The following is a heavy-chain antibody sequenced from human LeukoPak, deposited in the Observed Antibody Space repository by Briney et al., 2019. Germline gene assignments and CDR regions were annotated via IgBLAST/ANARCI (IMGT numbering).Heavy chain of an antibody. V-gene: IGHV1-18*01. CDR3: ARDYIEQWLVPRYFDY. D-gene: IGHD6-19*01. CDR2: NSAYNGNT. Sequence: ASVKVSCKASGYTFTSYGISWVRQAPGQGLEWMGWNSAYNGNTNYAQKLQGRVTMTTDTSTSTAYMELRSLRSDDTAVYYCARDYIEQWLVPRYFDYWGQGTLVTVSS. J-gene: IGHJ4*02. CDR1: GYTFTSYG.